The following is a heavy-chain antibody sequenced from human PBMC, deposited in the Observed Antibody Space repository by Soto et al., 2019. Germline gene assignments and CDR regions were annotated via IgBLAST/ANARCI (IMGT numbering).Heavy chain of an antibody. D-gene: IGHD3-9*01. CDR1: GGSISSSHW. J-gene: IGHJ3*01. CDR3: ARVVLTITRGAFDA. Sequence: QVQLQESGPGLVKPSGTLSLTCAVSGGSISSSHWWTWVRQSPGKGLEYIGEISHSGTSNSNPSLKSRVTLSVDKSTLHFSLTLTSVTAADTAVYYCARVVLTITRGAFDAWGQGTLVIVSS. CDR2: ISHSGTS. V-gene: IGHV4-4*02.